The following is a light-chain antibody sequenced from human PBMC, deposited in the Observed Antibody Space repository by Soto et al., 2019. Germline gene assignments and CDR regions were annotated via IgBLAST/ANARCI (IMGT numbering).Light chain of an antibody. CDR2: DAS. J-gene: IGKJ1*01. CDR3: QQRSNWPPT. V-gene: IGKV3-11*01. Sequence: EIVLTQSPATLSLSPGERATLSCRASQSVSSYLAWYQQKPGQAPRLLIYDASNRATGIPARFSGSGSGTDFTLTLSSLEHEDFEVYYCQQRSNWPPTFGQGTKVDIK. CDR1: QSVSSY.